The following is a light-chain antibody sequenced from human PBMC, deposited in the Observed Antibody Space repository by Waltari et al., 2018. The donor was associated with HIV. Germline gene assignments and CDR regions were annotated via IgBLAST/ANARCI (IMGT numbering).Light chain of an antibody. J-gene: IGLJ1*01. CDR2: DDR. Sequence: SYVLTQPPSVPVAPGQTARITCGGHDIGSQSVQWYQQKPGQAPVRVVYDDRDRPSGSPERFSGSNFGSTATLTISRVEAGDEADYYCQVWHRDSEHYVFGTGTKVTVL. CDR1: DIGSQS. CDR3: QVWHRDSEHYV. V-gene: IGLV3-21*02.